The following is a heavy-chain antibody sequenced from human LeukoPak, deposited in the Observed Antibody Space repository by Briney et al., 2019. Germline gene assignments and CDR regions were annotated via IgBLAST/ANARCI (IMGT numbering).Heavy chain of an antibody. CDR2: ISAYNGNT. Sequence: ASVKVSCKASGYTFTSYGISWVRQAPGQGLEWMGWISAYNGNTNYAQKLQGRVTMTTDTSTSTAYMELRSLRSDDTAVYYCAREYSSSWYRAYYMDVWGKGTTVTVPS. J-gene: IGHJ6*03. CDR1: GYTFTSYG. D-gene: IGHD6-13*01. V-gene: IGHV1-18*01. CDR3: AREYSSSWYRAYYMDV.